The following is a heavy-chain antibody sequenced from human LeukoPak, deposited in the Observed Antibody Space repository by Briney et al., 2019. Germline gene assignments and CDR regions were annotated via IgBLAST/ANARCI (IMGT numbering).Heavy chain of an antibody. D-gene: IGHD3-16*02. CDR1: GGSISSYY. Sequence: PSETLSLTCTVSGGSISSYYWSWIRQPPGKGLEWIGYIYYSGSTNYNPSLKSRVTISVDTPKNQFSLKLSSVSAADTAVYYCARGYYDYVWGSYRPMPFDYWGQGTLVTVSS. V-gene: IGHV4-59*01. CDR2: IYYSGST. CDR3: ARGYYDYVWGSYRPMPFDY. J-gene: IGHJ4*02.